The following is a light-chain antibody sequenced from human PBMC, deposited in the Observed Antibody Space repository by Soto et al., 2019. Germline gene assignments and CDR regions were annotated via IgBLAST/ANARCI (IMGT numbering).Light chain of an antibody. J-gene: IGKJ2*01. CDR1: QRVSSSY. Sequence: EIVLTQSPGTLSLSPGERATLSCRASQRVSSSYLAWNQQKPGQAPRLLIYGASSRATGIPDRFSGSGSGTEFTLTISRLETKDYAVYYCQQYGSSPYTFVQGTKLEIK. V-gene: IGKV3-20*01. CDR2: GAS. CDR3: QQYGSSPYT.